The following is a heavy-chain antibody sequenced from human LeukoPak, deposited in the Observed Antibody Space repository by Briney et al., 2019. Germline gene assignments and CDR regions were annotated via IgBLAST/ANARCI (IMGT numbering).Heavy chain of an antibody. V-gene: IGHV3-73*01. CDR2: IRSKVSSYAT. D-gene: IGHD6-19*01. J-gene: IGHJ1*01. CDR1: GFTFSGST. Sequence: AGGSLRPSCAASGFTFSGSTMHWVRQASGKGLEWIGRIRSKVSSYATAYAASVKGRFTISRDDAKNTAYLQMDSLKTEDTAVYYCTSPQADSGATYFRHWGQGTLVTVSS. CDR3: TSPQADSGATYFRH.